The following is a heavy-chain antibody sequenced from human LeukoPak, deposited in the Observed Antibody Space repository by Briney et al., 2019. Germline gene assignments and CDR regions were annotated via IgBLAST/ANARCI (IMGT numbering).Heavy chain of an antibody. Sequence: SQTLSLTCTVSGGSISSGDYYWSWIRQPPGKGLEWIGYIYHSGSTYYNPSLKSRVTISVDTSKNQFSLKLSSVTAADTAVYYCARVFIGRWSGNAFDIWGQGTMVTVSS. CDR1: GGSISSGDYY. V-gene: IGHV4-30-4*01. CDR2: IYHSGST. D-gene: IGHD6-13*01. CDR3: ARVFIGRWSGNAFDI. J-gene: IGHJ3*02.